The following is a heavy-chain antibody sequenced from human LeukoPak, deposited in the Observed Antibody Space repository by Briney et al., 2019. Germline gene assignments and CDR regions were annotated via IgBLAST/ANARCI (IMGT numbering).Heavy chain of an antibody. J-gene: IGHJ6*02. CDR1: GGSFSGYY. CDR3: ARGRLKQWLVRYADYYYGMDV. D-gene: IGHD6-19*01. CDR2: INHSGGT. Sequence: KPSETLSLTCAVYGGSFSGYYWSWIRQPPGKGLEWIGEINHSGGTNYNPSLKSRVTISVDTSKNQFSLKLSSVTAADTAVYYCARGRLKQWLVRYADYYYGMDVWGQGTTVTVSS. V-gene: IGHV4-34*01.